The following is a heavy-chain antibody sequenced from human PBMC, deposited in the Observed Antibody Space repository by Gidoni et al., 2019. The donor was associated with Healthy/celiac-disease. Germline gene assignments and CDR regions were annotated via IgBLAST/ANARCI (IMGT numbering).Heavy chain of an antibody. J-gene: IGHJ3*02. CDR1: GFTFSSYG. CDR2: IWYDGSNK. D-gene: IGHD1-26*01. CDR3: ARDREHPYGAFDI. V-gene: IGHV3-33*01. Sequence: QVQLVESGGGVVQPGRSLRLSCAASGFTFSSYGMHWVRQAPGKGLEWVAVIWYDGSNKYYADSVKGRFTISRDNSKNTLYLQMNSLRAEDTAVYYCARDREHPYGAFDIWGQGTMVTVSS.